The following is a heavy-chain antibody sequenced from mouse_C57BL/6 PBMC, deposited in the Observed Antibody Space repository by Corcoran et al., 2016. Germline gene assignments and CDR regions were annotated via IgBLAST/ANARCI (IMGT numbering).Heavy chain of an antibody. J-gene: IGHJ3*01. V-gene: IGHV14-1*02. D-gene: IGHD1-1*02. CDR2: IDPEDGNT. Sequence: EVQLQQSGAELVTPGALVKLSCTASGFNINDYYMHWVKQRTEQGLEWLGWIDPEDGNTIYAPKFQGKASITGDTSSNTAYLQLSSLTSEDTAVYCCARSAHAWWVDDWGKGTMVTVSA. CDR1: GFNINDYY. CDR3: ARSAHAWWVDD.